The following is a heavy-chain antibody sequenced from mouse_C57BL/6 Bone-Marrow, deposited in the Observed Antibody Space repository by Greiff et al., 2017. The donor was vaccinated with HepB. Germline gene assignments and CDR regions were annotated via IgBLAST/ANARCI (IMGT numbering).Heavy chain of an antibody. CDR1: GYAFSSSW. D-gene: IGHD1-1*01. Sequence: VQLQQSGPELVKPGASVKISCKVSGYAFSSSWMNWVKQRPGKGLEWIGRIYHGDGDTNYNGKIKGKATLTADKSSSTAYMQLSSLTSEDSAVYVCAGECITTVVADYWGQGTTLTVSS. V-gene: IGHV1-82*01. CDR2: IYHGDGDT. J-gene: IGHJ2*01. CDR3: AGECITTVVADY.